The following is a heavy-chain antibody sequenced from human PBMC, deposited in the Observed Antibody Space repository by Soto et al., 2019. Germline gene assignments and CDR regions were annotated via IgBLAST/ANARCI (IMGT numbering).Heavy chain of an antibody. CDR3: ARDQESSSWYYYYYGMDV. V-gene: IGHV3-30-3*01. D-gene: IGHD6-13*01. Sequence: QVQLVESGGGVVQPGRSLRLSCAASGFTFSSYAMHWVRQAPGKGLEWVAVISYDGSNKYYADSVKGRFTISRDNSKNTLYLQMNSLRAEDTAVYYCARDQESSSWYYYYYGMDVWGQGTTVTVSS. CDR1: GFTFSSYA. CDR2: ISYDGSNK. J-gene: IGHJ6*02.